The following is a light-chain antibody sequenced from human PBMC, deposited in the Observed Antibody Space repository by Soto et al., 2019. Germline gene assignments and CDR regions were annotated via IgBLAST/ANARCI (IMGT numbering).Light chain of an antibody. Sequence: EIELTQSPGTLSLSPGERATLSCRASQSVSSSYLAWYQQKPGQAPRLLIYGASSRATGIPDRFSGSGSGTDFTLTISRLEPEAFAVYYCQQYGSSPPETFGQGTKVEIK. CDR3: QQYGSSPPET. V-gene: IGKV3-20*01. J-gene: IGKJ1*01. CDR1: QSVSSSY. CDR2: GAS.